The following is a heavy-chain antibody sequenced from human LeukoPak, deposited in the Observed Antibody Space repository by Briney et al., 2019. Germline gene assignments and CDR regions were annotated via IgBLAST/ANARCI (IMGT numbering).Heavy chain of an antibody. Sequence: GGSLRLSCAASGFTFSSYGMHWVRQAPGKGLEWVAFIRYDGSNKYYADSVKGRFTISRDNAKNSLYLQMNSLRAEDTAVYYCARGGVFQGNYDYWGQGTQVTVSS. D-gene: IGHD3-10*01. J-gene: IGHJ4*02. CDR1: GFTFSSYG. CDR3: ARGGVFQGNYDY. CDR2: IRYDGSNK. V-gene: IGHV3-30*02.